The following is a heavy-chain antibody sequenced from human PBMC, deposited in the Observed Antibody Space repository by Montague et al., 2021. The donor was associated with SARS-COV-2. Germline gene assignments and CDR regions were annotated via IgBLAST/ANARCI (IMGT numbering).Heavy chain of an antibody. CDR1: GDSVVRNSAT. D-gene: IGHD1-1*01. V-gene: IGHV6-1*01. CDR3: TSGREGNYNVMDV. Sequence: CAISGDSVVRNSATWNWIRQYPSRGLEWLGRTYYRNKWYNDYAVSVRGRVTINPDTSKNQFSLQLSSVTPEDTAIYYCTSGREGNYNVMDVWGQGTTVTVSS. CDR2: TYYRNKWYN. J-gene: IGHJ6*02.